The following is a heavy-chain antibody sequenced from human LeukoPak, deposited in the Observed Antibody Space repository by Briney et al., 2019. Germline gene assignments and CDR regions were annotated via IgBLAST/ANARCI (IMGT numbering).Heavy chain of an antibody. D-gene: IGHD2-8*01. Sequence: SSVKVSRKVSGYTLTELSMHWVRQAAGKGGEGMGGFDPEDGEHIQEKTFQGRVTMTEDTSKDTAYMELSSLRSEDTAVYSCATVPPYCTNGVCYISHAFDIWGQGTMVTVSS. CDR3: ATVPPYCTNGVCYISHAFDI. CDR2: FDPEDGEH. V-gene: IGHV1-24*01. CDR1: GYTLTELS. J-gene: IGHJ3*02.